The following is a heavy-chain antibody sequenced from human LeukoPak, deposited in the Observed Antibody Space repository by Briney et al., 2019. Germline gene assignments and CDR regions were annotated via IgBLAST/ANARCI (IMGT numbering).Heavy chain of an antibody. CDR3: AKRYYYDSSGYYELDAFDI. V-gene: IGHV3-23*01. D-gene: IGHD3-22*01. CDR2: ISGNRAGT. Sequence: PGGSLRLSCAASGFTFSSYGMSWVRQAPGKGLEWVSGISGNRAGTYNADSVKGRFTISRDNSKNTLYLQMNSLRAEDTAVYYCAKRYYYDSSGYYELDAFDIWGQGTMVTISS. CDR1: GFTFSSYG. J-gene: IGHJ3*02.